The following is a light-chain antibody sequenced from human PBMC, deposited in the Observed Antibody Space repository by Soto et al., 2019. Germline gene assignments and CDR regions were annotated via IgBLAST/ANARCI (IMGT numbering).Light chain of an antibody. CDR3: GAWDDSLNVYV. J-gene: IGLJ1*01. CDR1: SSNLAYNS. Sequence: QSVLTQPPSVSAAPGQDVTISCSRSSSNLAYNSLSWYQQLPGTAPKLLIYDDNKRPSGIPARFSGSKSGTSATLGITGLETGDEADYYCGAWDDSLNVYVFGSGTKLTVL. CDR2: DDN. V-gene: IGLV1-51*01.